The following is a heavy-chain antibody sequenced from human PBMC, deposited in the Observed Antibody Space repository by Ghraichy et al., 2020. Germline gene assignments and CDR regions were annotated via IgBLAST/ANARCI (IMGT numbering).Heavy chain of an antibody. CDR3: ARWGTPPRLGQNWFDP. D-gene: IGHD1-1*01. Sequence: SETLSLTCTVSGGSISGYYWSWIRQPPGKGLEWIGYIYHSGSTNYNPSLKSRVTISVDASKNQFSLKLSYVTAADTAVYYCARWGTPPRLGQNWFDPWGQGTLVTVSS. CDR2: IYHSGST. V-gene: IGHV4-59*01. CDR1: GGSISGYY. J-gene: IGHJ5*02.